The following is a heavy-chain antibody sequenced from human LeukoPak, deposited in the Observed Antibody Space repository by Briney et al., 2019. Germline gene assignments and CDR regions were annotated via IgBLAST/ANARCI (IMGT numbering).Heavy chain of an antibody. CDR3: ARGAGISNFDY. D-gene: IGHD3-10*01. J-gene: IGHJ4*02. CDR1: GFTFSSYS. Sequence: PGGSLRLSCAASGFTFSSYSMNWVRQAQGKGLEWVSYISSSSSTIYYADSVKGRFTISRNNAKNSLYLQMNSLRAEHTAVYYCARGAGISNFDYWGQGTLVTVSS. CDR2: ISSSSSTI. V-gene: IGHV3-48*01.